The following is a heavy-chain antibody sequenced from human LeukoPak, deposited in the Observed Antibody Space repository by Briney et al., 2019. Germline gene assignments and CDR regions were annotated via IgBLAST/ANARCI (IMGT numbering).Heavy chain of an antibody. CDR3: SKDPNGDYVGAFDM. J-gene: IGHJ3*02. CDR2: ITGSGRGT. V-gene: IGHV3-23*01. D-gene: IGHD4-17*01. Sequence: GGSLRLSCTAPGLTFSNYATTWVRQAPGRGLEWVSSITGSGRGTYYADSVKGRFSVSRDNSQNTVFLHMNSLRADDTALYYCSKDPNGDYVGAFDMWGPGTMVTVSS. CDR1: GLTFSNYA.